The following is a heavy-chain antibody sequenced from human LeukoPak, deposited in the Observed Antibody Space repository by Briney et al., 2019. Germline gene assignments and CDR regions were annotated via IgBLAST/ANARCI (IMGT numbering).Heavy chain of an antibody. CDR2: ISDSGTIT. Sequence: GGSLRLSCAASGFAFSSQAMGWVRQAAGKGLAWVSVISDSGTITYYADSVKGRFTISRDNSKNTLFLQMNSLRAEDTAVYYCAKDARRTSGWYFFDYWGQGTLVTVSS. V-gene: IGHV3-23*01. J-gene: IGHJ4*02. D-gene: IGHD6-19*01. CDR3: AKDARRTSGWYFFDY. CDR1: GFAFSSQA.